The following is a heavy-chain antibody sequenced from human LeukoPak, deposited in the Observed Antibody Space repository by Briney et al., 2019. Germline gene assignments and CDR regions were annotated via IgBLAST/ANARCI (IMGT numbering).Heavy chain of an antibody. CDR3: TSLQYYYDSSGFDY. Sequence: GGSLRLSCAASGFTFSGSAMHWVRQASGKGLEWVGRIRSKANSYATAYAASVKGRFTISRDDSKNTAYLQMNSLKTEDTAVYYCTSLQYYYDSSGFDYWGQGTLVTVSS. J-gene: IGHJ4*02. CDR1: GFTFSGSA. D-gene: IGHD3-22*01. V-gene: IGHV3-73*01. CDR2: IRSKANSYAT.